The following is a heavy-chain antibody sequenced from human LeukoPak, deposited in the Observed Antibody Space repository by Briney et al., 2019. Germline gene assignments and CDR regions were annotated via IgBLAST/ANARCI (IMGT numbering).Heavy chain of an antibody. J-gene: IGHJ4*02. CDR2: INPNSGVT. Sequence: ASVKVSCKASGYTXTAYFIHWVRQAPGQGPQWMGWINPNSGVTLYAQTFQGRVTMTSDTSITTAYMELSRLTFDDTALYYCARDRGAPSAPDYWGQGTLVTVSS. V-gene: IGHV1-2*02. D-gene: IGHD1-26*01. CDR1: GYTXTAYF. CDR3: ARDRGAPSAPDY.